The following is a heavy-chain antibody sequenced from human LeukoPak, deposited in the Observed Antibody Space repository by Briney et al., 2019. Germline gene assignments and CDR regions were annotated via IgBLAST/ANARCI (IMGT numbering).Heavy chain of an antibody. J-gene: IGHJ4*02. CDR2: ISYDGSNK. CDR1: GFTFSSYA. D-gene: IGHD3-22*01. CDR3: ARVNYDSSGYPSYYFDY. V-gene: IGHV3-30*04. Sequence: GGSLRLSCAASGFTFSSYAMHWVRQAPGKGLEWVAVISYDGSNKYYADSVKGRFTISRDNSKNTLYLQMNSLRAEDTAVYYCARVNYDSSGYPSYYFDYWGQGTLVTVSS.